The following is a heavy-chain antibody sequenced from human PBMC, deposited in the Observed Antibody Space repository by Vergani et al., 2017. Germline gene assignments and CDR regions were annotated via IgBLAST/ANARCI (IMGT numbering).Heavy chain of an antibody. CDR3: ARGHPVGSY. J-gene: IGHJ4*02. V-gene: IGHV3-23*01. D-gene: IGHD1-26*01. CDR2: ISGSGGFT. CDR1: GFTFRNYA. Sequence: EVQLLESGGGLAQPGGSLRLSCAASGFTFRNYAMTWVRQAPGEGLEWVSGISGSGGFTYYADSVKGRFTISRDNSKNTMFLQMNNLRAEDTAVYYCARGHPVGSYWGQGTLVTVSS.